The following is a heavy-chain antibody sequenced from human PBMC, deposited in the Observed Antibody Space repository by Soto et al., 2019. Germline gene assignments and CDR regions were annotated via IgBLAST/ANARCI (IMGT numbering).Heavy chain of an antibody. CDR2: IYYSGST. V-gene: IGHV4-59*01. CDR1: GGSISSYY. Sequence: SETLSLTCTVSGGSISSYYWSWIRQPPGKGLEWIGYIYYSGSTNFNPSLKSRVTISVDTSKNQFSLKLSSVTAADTAVYYCARVPAAIFPYWFDPWGQGTLVTVSS. D-gene: IGHD2-2*02. CDR3: ARVPAAIFPYWFDP. J-gene: IGHJ5*02.